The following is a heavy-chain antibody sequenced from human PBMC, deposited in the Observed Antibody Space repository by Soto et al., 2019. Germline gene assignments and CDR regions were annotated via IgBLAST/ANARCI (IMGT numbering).Heavy chain of an antibody. Sequence: PGGSLRLSCAASGFTFSDYYMSWIRQAPGKGLEWVSYISSTSSYTNYADSVKGRFTISRDNAKNSLYLQMNSLIAEDTAVYYCAIGLSYGGKVDYWGQGILVTVSS. CDR3: AIGLSYGGKVDY. V-gene: IGHV3-11*05. CDR1: GFTFSDYY. J-gene: IGHJ4*02. CDR2: ISSTSSYT. D-gene: IGHD5-18*01.